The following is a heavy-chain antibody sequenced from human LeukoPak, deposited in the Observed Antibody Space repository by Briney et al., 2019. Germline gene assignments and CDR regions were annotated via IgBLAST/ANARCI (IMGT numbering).Heavy chain of an antibody. CDR2: IHPSTGNP. CDR3: ARAFQSLGGLSLPDY. J-gene: IGHJ4*02. Sequence: ASVKVSCKASGYTFTNHAMSWVRQAPGQGLEWMGWIHPSTGNPTYAQGFTGRFVFSLDTSVSTTYLQISGLKAEDTAVYYCARAFQSLGGLSLPDYWGQGTLVTVSS. D-gene: IGHD3-16*02. CDR1: GYTFTNHA. V-gene: IGHV7-4-1*02.